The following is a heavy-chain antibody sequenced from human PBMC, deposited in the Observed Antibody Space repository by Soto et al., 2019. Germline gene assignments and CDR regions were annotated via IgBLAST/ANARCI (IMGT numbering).Heavy chain of an antibody. Sequence: QVQLVQSGAEVKKPGASVKVSCKASGYTFTSYDINWVRQATGQGLEWMGWMNPNSGNTGYAQKFQARVTMTRTTSICTAEMELSSLGSEATAVYYCAGERSSGGDVDVWGQGTLVTVSS. CDR2: MNPNSGNT. J-gene: IGHJ4*02. V-gene: IGHV1-8*01. CDR3: AGERSSGGDVDV. D-gene: IGHD6-19*01. CDR1: GYTFTSYD.